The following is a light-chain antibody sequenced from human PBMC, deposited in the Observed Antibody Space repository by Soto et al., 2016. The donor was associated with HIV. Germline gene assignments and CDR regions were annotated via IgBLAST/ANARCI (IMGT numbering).Light chain of an antibody. CDR1: LSLLHSNGYNY. CDR3: MQALQTPPT. Sequence: DIVMTQSPLSLPVTPGEPASISCTASLSLLHSNGYNYLDWYVQKPGQSPQLLRYLGSNRASGVPDRFSGSGSGTDFTLKISRVEAEDVGVYYCMQALQTPPTFGPWDQSGSQT. CDR2: LGS. J-gene: IGKJ3*01. V-gene: IGKV2-28*01.